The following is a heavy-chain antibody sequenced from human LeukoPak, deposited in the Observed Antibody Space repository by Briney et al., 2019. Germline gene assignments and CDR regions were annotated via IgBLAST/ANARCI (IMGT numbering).Heavy chain of an antibody. Sequence: SETLPLTCTVSGGSISIYYWTWIRQPPGKGLEWIGYIYYSGSTNYNPSLKSRVTISVDTSKNQFSLKLSSVTAADTAVYYCAAGSESYDSRGYPYYFDYWGQGTLVTVSS. V-gene: IGHV4-59*01. D-gene: IGHD3-22*01. CDR3: AAGSESYDSRGYPYYFDY. J-gene: IGHJ4*02. CDR1: GGSISIYY. CDR2: IYYSGST.